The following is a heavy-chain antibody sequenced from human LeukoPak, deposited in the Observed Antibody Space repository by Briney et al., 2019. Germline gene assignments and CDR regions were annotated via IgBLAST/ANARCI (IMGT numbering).Heavy chain of an antibody. CDR3: ARDSGDIVVVPAASTAFDY. CDR2: IYYSGST. V-gene: IGHV4-39*07. D-gene: IGHD2-2*01. Sequence: PSETLSLTCTVSGGSISSSSYYWGWIRQPPAKGLEWIGSIYYSGSTYYNPSLKSRVTISVDTSKNQFSLKLSSVTAADTAVYYCARDSGDIVVVPAASTAFDYWGQGTLVTVSS. CDR1: GGSISSSSYY. J-gene: IGHJ4*02.